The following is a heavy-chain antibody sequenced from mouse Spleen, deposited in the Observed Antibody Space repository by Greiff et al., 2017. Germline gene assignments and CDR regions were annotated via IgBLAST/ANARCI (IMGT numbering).Heavy chain of an antibody. V-gene: IGHV2-2*01. CDR1: GFSLTSYG. J-gene: IGHJ2*01. D-gene: IGHD2-3*01. CDR3: ARNRDGPFDY. Sequence: VKLMESGPGLVQPSQSLSITCTVSGFSLTSYGVHWVRQSPGKGLEWLGVIWSGGSTDYNAAFISRLSISKDNSKSQVFFKMNSLQADDTAIYYCARNRDGPFDYWGQGTTLTVSS. CDR2: IWSGGST.